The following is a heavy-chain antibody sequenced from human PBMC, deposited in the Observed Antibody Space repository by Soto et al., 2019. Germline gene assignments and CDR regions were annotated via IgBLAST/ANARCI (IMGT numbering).Heavy chain of an antibody. D-gene: IGHD3-3*01. J-gene: IGHJ3*02. CDR2: ISWNSGSI. Sequence: GGSLRLSCAASGFTFDDYAMHWVRQAPGKGLEWVSGISWNSGSIGYADSVKGRFTISRDNAKNSLYLQMNSLRAEDTALYYCAKDTGYYDFWSGSDAFDIWGQGTMVTVSS. CDR1: GFTFDDYA. V-gene: IGHV3-9*01. CDR3: AKDTGYYDFWSGSDAFDI.